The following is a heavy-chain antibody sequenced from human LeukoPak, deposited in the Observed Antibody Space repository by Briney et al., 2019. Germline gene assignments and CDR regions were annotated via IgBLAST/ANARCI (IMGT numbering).Heavy chain of an antibody. CDR3: AREGFWFGELLP. CDR1: GGSISSGRAY. CDR2: IYATKNT. D-gene: IGHD3-10*01. V-gene: IGHV4-61*02. Sequence: SETLSLTCTVSGGSISSGRAYWNWSRQPAGEGLEWIGRIYATKNTNHSPSLQTRVNMSAATSKNQFSLKLPSVTAADTAVYYCAREGFWFGELLPWGQGTLVTVSS. J-gene: IGHJ5*02.